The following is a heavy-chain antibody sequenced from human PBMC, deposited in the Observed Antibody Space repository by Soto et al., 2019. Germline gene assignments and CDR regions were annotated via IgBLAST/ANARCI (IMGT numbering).Heavy chain of an antibody. J-gene: IGHJ6*02. CDR2: IWSDGKKE. CDR3: ARDRDGGWFHMDV. D-gene: IGHD6-19*01. V-gene: IGHV3-33*01. Sequence: QVQLVESGGGVVQPGRSLRLSCVGSGFPFWHYGMHWVRQAPGKGLEWVADIWSDGKKESYADFVKGRFAISRDNFKDTLYLQMNSLRAEDTAVYYCARDRDGGWFHMDVWGQGTTVTVSS. CDR1: GFPFWHYG.